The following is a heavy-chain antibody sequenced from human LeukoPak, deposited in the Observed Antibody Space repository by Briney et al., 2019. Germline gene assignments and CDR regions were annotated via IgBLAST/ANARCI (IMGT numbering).Heavy chain of an antibody. CDR3: ARDGVFYDSSGYLARYFDY. D-gene: IGHD3-22*01. J-gene: IGHJ4*02. CDR1: GFTVSSNY. V-gene: IGHV3-53*01. CDR2: IYSGGST. Sequence: GGSLRLSCAASGFTVSSNYMSWVRQAPGKGLEWVSVIYSGGSTYYADSVKGRFTISRDNSKNTLYLQMNSLRAEDTAVYYCARDGVFYDSSGYLARYFDYWGQGTLVTVSS.